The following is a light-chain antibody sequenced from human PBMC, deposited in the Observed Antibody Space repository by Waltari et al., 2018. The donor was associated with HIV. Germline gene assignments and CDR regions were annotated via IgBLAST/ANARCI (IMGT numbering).Light chain of an antibody. Sequence: SYELTQPPSVSVSPGQTARITCSGDALPKQYAYWYQQKPGQAPLLVIYKDNERPPGSPERFSGSSSGTTVTLTISGVHTEDEADYYCQSADSTGSYPDVFGTGTKVTVL. V-gene: IGLV3-25*03. CDR1: ALPKQY. CDR2: KDN. J-gene: IGLJ1*01. CDR3: QSADSTGSYPDV.